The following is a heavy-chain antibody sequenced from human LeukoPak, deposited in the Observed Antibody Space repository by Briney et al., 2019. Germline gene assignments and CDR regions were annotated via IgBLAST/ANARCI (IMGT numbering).Heavy chain of an antibody. Sequence: KISCKASGYTFTGYYMYWVRQAPGQGVEWMGWNNHSSGGTNYAQNLQGRVTMTRDTSNSTAYMEVNRLGSDDTAGYYCARDGGEYCSSTSCYASDKWGQGTLVTVSS. CDR1: GYTFTGYY. CDR2: NNHSSGGT. J-gene: IGHJ4*02. CDR3: ARDGGEYCSSTSCYASDK. D-gene: IGHD2-2*01. V-gene: IGHV1-2*02.